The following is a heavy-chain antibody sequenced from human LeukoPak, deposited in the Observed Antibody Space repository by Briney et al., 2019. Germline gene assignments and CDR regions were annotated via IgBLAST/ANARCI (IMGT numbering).Heavy chain of an antibody. J-gene: IGHJ1*01. V-gene: IGHV4-34*01. CDR3: ARGRYCSGGSSYAARYFHH. D-gene: IGHD2-15*01. Sequence: TSEALSLTCAVYGGSFSGYYWSWIRQPPGKGLEWIGEINHSGSTNYNPSLKSRVTISVDTSKNQFSLKLSSVTAADTAVYYCARGRYCSGGSSYAARYFHHWGQGTLVTVSS. CDR1: GGSFSGYY. CDR2: INHSGST.